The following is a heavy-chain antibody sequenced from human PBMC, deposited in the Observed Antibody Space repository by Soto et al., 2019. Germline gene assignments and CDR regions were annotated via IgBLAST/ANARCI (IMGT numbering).Heavy chain of an antibody. CDR1: GGSISSGGYY. Sequence: SETLSLTCTVSGGSISSGGYYWSWIRQHPGKGLEWIGYIYYSGSTYYNPSLKSRVTISVDTSKNQFSLKLSSVTAADTAVYYCVKGEYYYDSSGYYPFDYWGQGTLVTVSS. V-gene: IGHV4-31*03. CDR3: VKGEYYYDSSGYYPFDY. J-gene: IGHJ4*02. CDR2: IYYSGST. D-gene: IGHD3-22*01.